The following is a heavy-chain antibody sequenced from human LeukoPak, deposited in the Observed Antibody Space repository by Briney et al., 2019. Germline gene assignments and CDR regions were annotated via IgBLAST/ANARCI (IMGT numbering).Heavy chain of an antibody. CDR3: ARDFPNYYDSSDAFDI. CDR2: IYTSGST. CDR1: GGSISSYY. J-gene: IGHJ3*02. Sequence: SETLSLTCTASGGSISSYYWSWIRQPAGKGLEWIGRIYTSGSTNYNPSLKSRVTMSVDTSKNQFSLKLSSVTAADTAVYYCARDFPNYYDSSDAFDIWGQGTMVTVSS. D-gene: IGHD3-22*01. V-gene: IGHV4-4*07.